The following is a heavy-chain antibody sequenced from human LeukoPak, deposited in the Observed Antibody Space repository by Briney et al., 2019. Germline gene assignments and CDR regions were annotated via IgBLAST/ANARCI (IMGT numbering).Heavy chain of an antibody. V-gene: IGHV3-23*01. CDR2: ISGSGVST. CDR1: GFNFRSYG. Sequence: GGSLRLSCAASGFNFRSYGMHWVRQAPGKGLEWVSAISGSGVSTYYADSVKGRFTISRDNSKNTLYLQMNSLRAEDTAVYYGEFDYWGQGTLVTVSS. J-gene: IGHJ4*02. CDR3: EFDY. D-gene: IGHD7-27*01.